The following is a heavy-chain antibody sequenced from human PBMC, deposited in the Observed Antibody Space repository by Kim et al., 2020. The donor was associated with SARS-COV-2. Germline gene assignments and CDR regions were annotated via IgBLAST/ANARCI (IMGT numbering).Heavy chain of an antibody. CDR2: IYPGDSDT. V-gene: IGHV5-51*01. J-gene: IGHJ6*02. CDR3: ARRRSSSLFYYYGMDV. Sequence: EESLKISCKGSGYRFTSYWIGWVRQMPGKGLEWMGVIYPGDSDTRYSPSFQGQITISADKSISTAYLQWSSLKASDTAMYYCARRRSSSLFYYYGMDVWGQGTTVTVSS. D-gene: IGHD6-6*01. CDR1: GYRFTSYW.